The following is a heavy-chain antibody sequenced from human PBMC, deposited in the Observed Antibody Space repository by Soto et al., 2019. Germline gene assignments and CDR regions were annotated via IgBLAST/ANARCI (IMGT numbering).Heavy chain of an antibody. CDR1: GFTFSSYW. J-gene: IGHJ5*02. Sequence: EVQVVESGGGLVQPGGSLRLSCAASGFTFSSYWMSWVRQAPGKGLEWVANIKEDGSEKYYVDSVKGRFTISRDNAKNSLYLQMNSLRAEDTAVYYCARSKDVYNRDVGWFDPWGQGTLVTVSS. CDR3: ARSKDVYNRDVGWFDP. V-gene: IGHV3-7*03. CDR2: IKEDGSEK. D-gene: IGHD1-1*01.